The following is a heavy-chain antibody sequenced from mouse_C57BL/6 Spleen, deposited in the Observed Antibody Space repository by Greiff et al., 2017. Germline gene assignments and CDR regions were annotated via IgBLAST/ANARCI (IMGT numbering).Heavy chain of an antibody. Sequence: EVKLMESGPELVKPGASVKIPCKASGYTFTDYNMDWVKQSHGKSLEWIGDINPNNGGTIYNQKFKGKATLTVDKSSSTAYMELRSLTSEDTAVYYCARSGTVVAPFDYWGQGTTLTVSS. CDR2: INPNNGGT. CDR1: GYTFTDYN. CDR3: ARSGTVVAPFDY. V-gene: IGHV1-18*01. J-gene: IGHJ2*01. D-gene: IGHD1-1*01.